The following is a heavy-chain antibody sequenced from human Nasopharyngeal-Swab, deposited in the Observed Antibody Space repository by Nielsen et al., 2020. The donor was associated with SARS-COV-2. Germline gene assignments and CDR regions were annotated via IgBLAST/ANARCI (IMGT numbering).Heavy chain of an antibody. V-gene: IGHV3-53*01. CDR3: ASSTTHYYYYGMDV. CDR2: VYSIDGP. J-gene: IGHJ6*02. Sequence: GESLKISCAASGFTVSSKYMSWVRQAPGKGLEWVSGVYSIDGPYCADSVKGRFTISKDSSKNTLYLHMNSLRAEDTAVYYCASSTTHYYYYGMDVWGQGTTVTVSS. CDR1: GFTVSSKY. D-gene: IGHD2-15*01.